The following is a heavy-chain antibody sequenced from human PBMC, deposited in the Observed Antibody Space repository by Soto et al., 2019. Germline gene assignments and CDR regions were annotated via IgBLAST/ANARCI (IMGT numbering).Heavy chain of an antibody. D-gene: IGHD2-21*02. J-gene: IGHJ2*01. CDR3: AITPNCGRDCAADSYWFFEL. CDR2: ISGGGLST. CDR1: GLTFSNYA. Sequence: EVQLLESGGNLVQPGGSLRLSCAASGLTFSNYAMSWVRQAPGKGLEWVSAISGGGLSTYYADSVKGRFTISRDNSRNTLFLQMSALRAEDTAVYYCAITPNCGRDCAADSYWFFELWGGGTLVTVSS. V-gene: IGHV3-23*01.